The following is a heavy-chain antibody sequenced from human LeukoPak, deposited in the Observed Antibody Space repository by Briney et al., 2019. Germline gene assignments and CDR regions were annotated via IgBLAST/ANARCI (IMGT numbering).Heavy chain of an antibody. J-gene: IGHJ4*02. CDR3: AGERYYYDSSGSIDGVGFDY. D-gene: IGHD3-22*01. Sequence: GGSLRLSCAASGFTFSSYSMNWVRRAPGKGLEWVSSISSSSSYIYYADSVKGRFTISRDNAKNSLYLQMNSLRAEDTAVYYCAGERYYYDSSGSIDGVGFDYWGQGTLVTVSS. CDR1: GFTFSSYS. V-gene: IGHV3-21*01. CDR2: ISSSSSYI.